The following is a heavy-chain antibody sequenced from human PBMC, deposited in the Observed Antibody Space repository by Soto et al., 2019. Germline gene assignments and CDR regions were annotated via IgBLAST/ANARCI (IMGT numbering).Heavy chain of an antibody. CDR3: ARAISSSWVDY. Sequence: SETLSLTCTVSGGSISSYYWSWIRQPPGKGLEWIGYIYYSGSTNYNPSLKSRVTISVDTSKNQFSLKLSSVTAADTAVYYCARAISSSWVDYWGQGTLVTVSS. J-gene: IGHJ4*02. CDR1: GGSISSYY. CDR2: IYYSGST. V-gene: IGHV4-59*01. D-gene: IGHD6-13*01.